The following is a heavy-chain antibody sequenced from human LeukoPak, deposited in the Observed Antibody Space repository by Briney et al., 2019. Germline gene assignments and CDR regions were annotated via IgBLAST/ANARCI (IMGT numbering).Heavy chain of an antibody. CDR3: ARVRDGSSWYVNYFDY. CDR2: IWYDGSNK. CDR1: GFTFSSYG. J-gene: IGHJ4*02. V-gene: IGHV3-33*08. Sequence: GGSLRLSCAASGFTFSSYGMHWVRQAPGKGLEWVAVIWYDGSNKYYADSVKGRFTISRDNSKSTLYLQMNSLRAEDTAVYYCARVRDGSSWYVNYFDYWGQGTLVTVSS. D-gene: IGHD6-13*01.